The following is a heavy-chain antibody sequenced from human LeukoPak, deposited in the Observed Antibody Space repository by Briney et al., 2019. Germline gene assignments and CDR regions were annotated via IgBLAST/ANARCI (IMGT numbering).Heavy chain of an antibody. Sequence: SETLSLTCTVSGGSISSYYWSWIRQPPGKGLEWIGYIYYSGSTNYNPSLKSRVTISVDTSKNQSSLKLSSVTAADTAVYYCASHDILTGHYYFDYWGQGTLVTVSS. J-gene: IGHJ4*02. V-gene: IGHV4-59*01. CDR2: IYYSGST. CDR1: GGSISSYY. CDR3: ASHDILTGHYYFDY. D-gene: IGHD3-9*01.